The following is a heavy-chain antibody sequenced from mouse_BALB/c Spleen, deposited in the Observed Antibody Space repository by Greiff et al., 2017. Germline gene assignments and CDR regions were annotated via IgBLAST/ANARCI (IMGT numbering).Heavy chain of an antibody. CDR2: ISNLAYSI. J-gene: IGHJ2*01. CDR1: GFTFSDYG. CDR3: ARDPLDY. V-gene: IGHV5-15*02. Sequence: EVQVVESGGGLVQPGGSRKLSCAASGFTFSDYGMAWVRQAPGKGPEWVAFISNLAYSIYYADTVTGRFTISRENAKNTLYLEMSSLRSEDTAMYYCARDPLDYWGQGTTLTVSS.